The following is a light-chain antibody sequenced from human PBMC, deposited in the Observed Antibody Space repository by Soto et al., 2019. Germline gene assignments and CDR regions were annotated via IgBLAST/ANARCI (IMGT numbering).Light chain of an antibody. V-gene: IGKV1-5*01. Sequence: DIQMTQSPSTLSAAVGDRVTITCRASQSVGSSLAWYQQKPGKAPKPLIYDVSTLESGVPSTFSGGGSGTEFNRTISSLQPDDFAIYHCQQYNSYLFTFGQGTRLESK. J-gene: IGKJ2*01. CDR3: QQYNSYLFT. CDR2: DVS. CDR1: QSVGSS.